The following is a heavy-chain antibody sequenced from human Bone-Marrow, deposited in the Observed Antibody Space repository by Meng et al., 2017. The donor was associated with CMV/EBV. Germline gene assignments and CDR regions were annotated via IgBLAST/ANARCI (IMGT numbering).Heavy chain of an antibody. CDR2: ISSSSSYI. Sequence: GESLKISCAASGFTFSSYSMNWVRQAPGKGLEWVSSISSSSSYIYYADSVKGRFTISRDNAKNSLYLQMNSLRAEDTAVYYCAREFEGCSGGSCYSLFDYWGQGTLVTVSS. D-gene: IGHD2-15*01. V-gene: IGHV3-21*01. CDR1: GFTFSSYS. J-gene: IGHJ4*02. CDR3: AREFEGCSGGSCYSLFDY.